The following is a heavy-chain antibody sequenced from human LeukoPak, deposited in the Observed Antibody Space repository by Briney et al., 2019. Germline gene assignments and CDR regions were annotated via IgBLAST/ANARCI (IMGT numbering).Heavy chain of an antibody. CDR3: ARSHKLLSSTKGWFDP. J-gene: IGHJ5*02. Sequence: ASVKVSCKASGYTFTSYDINWVRQATGQGLEWMGWMNPNSGNTGYAQKFQGRVTMTRNTSISTAYMELSSLRSEDTAVYYCARSHKLLSSTKGWFDPWGQGTLVTVSS. CDR1: GYTFTSYD. CDR2: MNPNSGNT. V-gene: IGHV1-8*01. D-gene: IGHD2-2*01.